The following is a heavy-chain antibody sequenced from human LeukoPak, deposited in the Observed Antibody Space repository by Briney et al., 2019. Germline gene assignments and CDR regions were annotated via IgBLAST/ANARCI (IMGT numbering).Heavy chain of an antibody. D-gene: IGHD6-13*01. V-gene: IGHV1-2*02. Sequence: ASVKVSCKVSGYTLTELSMHWVRQATGQGLESMGWINPNSGGTNYAQKFQGRVTMTRDTSISTAYMELSRLTSDDTAVFYCARDRHNSTWYGGNFDYWGQGTLVTVSS. CDR2: INPNSGGT. CDR1: GYTLTELS. CDR3: ARDRHNSTWYGGNFDY. J-gene: IGHJ4*02.